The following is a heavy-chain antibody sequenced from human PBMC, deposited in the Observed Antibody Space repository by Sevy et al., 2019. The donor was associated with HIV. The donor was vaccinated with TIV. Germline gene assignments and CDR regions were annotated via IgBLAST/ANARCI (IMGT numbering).Heavy chain of an antibody. V-gene: IGHV3-23*01. J-gene: IGHJ3*01. Sequence: GGSLRLSCAASGFSFSVYAMSWVRQAPGKGLEWVSGISGSAGSTYYADSVKGRFTISRDNSKNTVYLQMNSLRAEDMAVYYCAKRNWGSGGYLGAFDFWGQGTVVTVSS. CDR2: ISGSAGST. CDR1: GFSFSVYA. CDR3: AKRNWGSGGYLGAFDF. D-gene: IGHD3-22*01.